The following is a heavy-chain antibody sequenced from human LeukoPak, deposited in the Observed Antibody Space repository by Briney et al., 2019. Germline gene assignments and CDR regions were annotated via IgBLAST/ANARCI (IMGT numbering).Heavy chain of an antibody. D-gene: IGHD3-22*01. CDR2: INHSGGT. CDR3: ARGLSGAGFYSSGFFSRRVTFDI. V-gene: IGHV4-34*01. CDR1: GGSFSGYY. Sequence: SETLSLTCAVYGGSFSGYYWSWIRQPPGKGLEWIGEINHSGGTNYNPSLKSRVTISVDTSKNQFSLKLSSVTAADTAVYYCARGLSGAGFYSSGFFSRRVTFDIWGQGTMVTVSS. J-gene: IGHJ3*02.